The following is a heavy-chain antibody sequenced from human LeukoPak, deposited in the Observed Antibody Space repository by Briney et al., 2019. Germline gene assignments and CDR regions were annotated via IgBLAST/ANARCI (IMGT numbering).Heavy chain of an antibody. Sequence: SVKVSCKASGGTFSSYAFSWVRQAPGQGLEWMGGIIPIVGTTNYAQMFQGRVTITADESTSTAYMELSSLRSEDTAVYYCARGGYYYDSSGYSHLPDYWGQGPLVTVSA. CDR2: IIPIVGTT. V-gene: IGHV1-69*01. D-gene: IGHD3-22*01. J-gene: IGHJ4*02. CDR3: ARGGYYYDSSGYSHLPDY. CDR1: GGTFSSYA.